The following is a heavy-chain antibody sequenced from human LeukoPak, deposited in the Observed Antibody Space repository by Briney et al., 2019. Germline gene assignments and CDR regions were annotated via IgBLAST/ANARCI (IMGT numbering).Heavy chain of an antibody. CDR1: GGSISSSSYY. Sequence: SETLSLTCTVSGGSISSSSYYWGWIRQPPGKGLEWIGSIYYSGSTYYNPSLKSRVTISVDTSKNQFSLKLSSVTAADTAVYYCARSGAVAPFDYWGQGTLVTVSS. CDR2: IYYSGST. V-gene: IGHV4-39*01. CDR3: ARSGAVAPFDY. J-gene: IGHJ4*02. D-gene: IGHD6-19*01.